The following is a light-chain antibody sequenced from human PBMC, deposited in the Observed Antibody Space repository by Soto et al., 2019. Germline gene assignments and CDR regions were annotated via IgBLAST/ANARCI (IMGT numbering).Light chain of an antibody. Sequence: QSALTQPASVSVSPGQSITISCTGASSDVGAYDYVSWYQQHPGKAPKLLIFEVTNRPSGVSNRFSGSKSGNTASLTISGLQAEDEADYYCNSYTTSSTLVVFGGGTKLTVL. CDR2: EVT. J-gene: IGLJ2*01. CDR3: NSYTTSSTLVV. V-gene: IGLV2-14*01. CDR1: SSDVGAYDY.